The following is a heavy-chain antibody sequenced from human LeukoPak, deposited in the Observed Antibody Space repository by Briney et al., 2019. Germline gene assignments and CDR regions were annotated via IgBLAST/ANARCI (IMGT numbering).Heavy chain of an antibody. Sequence: SETLSLTCTVSGGSISSYYWSWIRQPAGKGLEWIGRIYTSGSTNYNPSLKSRVTMSVDTSKNQFSLKLSSVTAADTAVYYCARGHYYDSSGYYSRNYYYYYMDVWGKGTTVTISS. CDR1: GGSISSYY. V-gene: IGHV4-4*07. CDR2: IYTSGST. CDR3: ARGHYYDSSGYYSRNYYYYYMDV. J-gene: IGHJ6*03. D-gene: IGHD3-22*01.